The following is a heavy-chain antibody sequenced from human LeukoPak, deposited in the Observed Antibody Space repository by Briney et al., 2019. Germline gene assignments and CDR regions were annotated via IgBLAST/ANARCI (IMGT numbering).Heavy chain of an antibody. J-gene: IGHJ4*02. D-gene: IGHD5-24*01. CDR3: AKEVRRLQPVDYFDY. Sequence: GGSLRLSCAASGFTFSSYGMHWVRQAPGKGLEWVAFIRYDGSNKYYADSVKGRFTISRDNSKNTLYLQMNSLRAEDTAVYYCAKEVRRLQPVDYFDYWGQGTLVTVSS. CDR2: IRYDGSNK. CDR1: GFTFSSYG. V-gene: IGHV3-30*02.